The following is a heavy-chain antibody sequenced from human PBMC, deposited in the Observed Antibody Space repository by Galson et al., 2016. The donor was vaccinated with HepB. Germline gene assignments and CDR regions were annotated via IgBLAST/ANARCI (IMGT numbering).Heavy chain of an antibody. J-gene: IGHJ4*02. CDR2: ISGSASYL. D-gene: IGHD3-10*01. V-gene: IGHV3-21*01. CDR3: ARDRECRIYVPHLDC. CDR1: GFTFRSYS. Sequence: SLRLSCAASGFTFRSYSMNWVRQAPGRGLEWVSSISGSASYLYYADSVKGRFTISRDIAKNSLYLQMNSLRAEDTAVYYCARDRECRIYVPHLDCWGQGILVAVSS.